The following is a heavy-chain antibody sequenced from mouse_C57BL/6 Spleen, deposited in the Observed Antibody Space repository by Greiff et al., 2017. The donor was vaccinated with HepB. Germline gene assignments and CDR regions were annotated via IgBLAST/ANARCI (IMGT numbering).Heavy chain of an antibody. D-gene: IGHD1-1*01. CDR2: ISYDGSN. CDR1: GYSITSGYY. J-gene: IGHJ3*01. Sequence: DVKLVESGPGLVKPSQSLSLTCSVTGYSITSGYYWNWIRQFPGNKLEWMGYISYDGSNNYNPSLKNRISITRDTSKNQFFLKLNSVTTEDTATYYCARGYGSSAWFAYWGQGTLVTVSA. CDR3: ARGYGSSAWFAY. V-gene: IGHV3-6*01.